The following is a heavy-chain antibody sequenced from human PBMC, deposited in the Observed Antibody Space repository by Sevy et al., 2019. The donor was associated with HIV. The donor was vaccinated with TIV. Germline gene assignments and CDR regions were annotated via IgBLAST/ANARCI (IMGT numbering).Heavy chain of an antibody. CDR2: INIYNGNI. D-gene: IGHD3-16*01. V-gene: IGHV1-18*01. CDR3: ARKRSLGEPSDP. Sequence: ASVKVSCKPSGYTFTTYGINWVRQAPGQGLGWMGWINIYNGNIIYGKKFQGRVTMTRETSTNTAYMELTRLTSDDTAVYYCARKRSLGEPSDPWGQGTLVTVSS. J-gene: IGHJ5*02. CDR1: GYTFTTYG.